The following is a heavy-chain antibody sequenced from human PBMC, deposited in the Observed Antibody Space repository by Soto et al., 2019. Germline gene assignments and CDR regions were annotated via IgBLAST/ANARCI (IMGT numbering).Heavy chain of an antibody. CDR2: IYYSGST. Sequence: SETLSLTCTVSGGSISSYYWSWIRQPPGKGLEWIGYIYYSGSTNYNPSLKSRVTISVDTSKNQFSLKLSSVTAADTAVYYCASNLSYYDSSGYHAKGGDYWGQGTLVTVYS. J-gene: IGHJ4*02. D-gene: IGHD3-22*01. CDR3: ASNLSYYDSSGYHAKGGDY. V-gene: IGHV4-59*01. CDR1: GGSISSYY.